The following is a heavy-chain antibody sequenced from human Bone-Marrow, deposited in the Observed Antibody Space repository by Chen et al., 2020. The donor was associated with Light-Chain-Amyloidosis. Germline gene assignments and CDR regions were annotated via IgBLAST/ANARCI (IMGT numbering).Heavy chain of an antibody. D-gene: IGHD1-26*01. Sequence: QVQLVESGGGVVQPGRSLRLSCAASGFTLSSYAIHWVRQAPGKGLEWVAFISNDGSTKYYSDSVKGRFTISRDNSKNTLSLQMNSLRAEDTAVYYCAKVWYASGTYFENWGQGTLVTVSS. V-gene: IGHV3-30-3*01. CDR3: AKVWYASGTYFEN. J-gene: IGHJ4*02. CDR2: ISNDGSTK. CDR1: GFTLSSYA.